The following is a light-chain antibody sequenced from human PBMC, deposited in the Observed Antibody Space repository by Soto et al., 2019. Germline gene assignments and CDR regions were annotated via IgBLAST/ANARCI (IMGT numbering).Light chain of an antibody. V-gene: IGLV2-18*01. CDR1: SSDVGSYNR. CDR3: SLYTSISTVV. CDR2: EVS. J-gene: IGLJ2*01. Sequence: QSVLTQPPSVSGSPGQSVTITCTGTSSDVGSYNRVSWYQQPPGTAPKLMIYEVSNRPSGVPDRFSGSKSGNTASLTISGLQAEDEADYYCSLYTSISTVVFGGGTKLTVL.